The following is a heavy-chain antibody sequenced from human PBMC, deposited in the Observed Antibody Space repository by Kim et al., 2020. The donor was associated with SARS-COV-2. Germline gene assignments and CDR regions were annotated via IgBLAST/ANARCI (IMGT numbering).Heavy chain of an antibody. CDR2: IYYSGST. CDR1: GGSISSYY. CDR3: ARTPYDILTGYWAYYFGY. J-gene: IGHJ4*02. D-gene: IGHD3-9*01. V-gene: IGHV4-59*01. Sequence: SETLSLTCTVSGGSISSYYWSWIRQPPGKGLEWIGYIYYSGSTNYNPSLKSRVTISVDTSKNQFSLKLSSVTAADTAVYYCARTPYDILTGYWAYYFGYWGQGTLVTVSS.